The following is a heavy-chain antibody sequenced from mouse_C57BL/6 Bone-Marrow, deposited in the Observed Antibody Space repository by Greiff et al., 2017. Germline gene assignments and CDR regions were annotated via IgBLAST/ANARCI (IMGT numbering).Heavy chain of an antibody. CDR1: GYTFTGYW. Sequence: QVQLQQSGAELMKPGASVKLSCKATGYTFTGYWIEWVKQRPGHGLEWIGEILPGSGSTNYNEKFKGKATFTADTSSNTAYMQLSRLTTEDSAIYDCAIYYGSRYWYFDVWGTGTTVTVSS. CDR2: ILPGSGST. CDR3: AIYYGSRYWYFDV. J-gene: IGHJ1*03. D-gene: IGHD1-1*01. V-gene: IGHV1-9*01.